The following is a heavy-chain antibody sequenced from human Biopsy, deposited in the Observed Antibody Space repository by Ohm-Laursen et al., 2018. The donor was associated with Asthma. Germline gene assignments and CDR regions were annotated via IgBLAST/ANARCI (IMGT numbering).Heavy chain of an antibody. CDR3: ARATSTWSQSGPHYFDH. D-gene: IGHD6-13*01. CDR1: PGSINDIY. CDR2: VHSTGST. V-gene: IGHV4-59*01. J-gene: IGHJ4*02. Sequence: SETLSLTCTVSPGSINDIYWNWIRQFPGKGLEWIGYVHSTGSTRFNPSLKGRLTISVDTSVDQVSLKLTSVTAADTAVYYCARATSTWSQSGPHYFDHWGQGTLVTVSS.